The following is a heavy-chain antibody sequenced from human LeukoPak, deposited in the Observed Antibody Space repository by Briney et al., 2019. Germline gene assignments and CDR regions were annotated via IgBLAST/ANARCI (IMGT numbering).Heavy chain of an antibody. CDR1: GGSFSDYY. D-gene: IGHD2-2*01. V-gene: IGHV4-34*01. Sequence: SETLSLTCAVYGGSFSDYYWSWIREPPGKGLEWIAEINHSGSTNYNPSLKSRVTISVDTSKNQFSLKLSSVTAADTAVYYCASNVVVTGTGWFDPWGQGTLVTVSS. CDR2: INHSGST. J-gene: IGHJ5*02. CDR3: ASNVVVTGTGWFDP.